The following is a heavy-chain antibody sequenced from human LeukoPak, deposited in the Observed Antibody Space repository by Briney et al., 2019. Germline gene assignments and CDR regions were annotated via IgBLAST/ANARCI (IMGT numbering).Heavy chain of an antibody. D-gene: IGHD3-10*01. CDR2: INHSGST. CDR3: ARRQPMVRGGIDY. Sequence: SETLSLTCAVYGGSFSGYYWSWIRQPPGKGLEWIGEINHSGSTNYNPSLKSRVTISVDTSKNQFSLKLSSVTAADTAVYYCARRQPMVRGGIDYWGQGTLVAVSS. CDR1: GGSFSGYY. J-gene: IGHJ4*02. V-gene: IGHV4-34*01.